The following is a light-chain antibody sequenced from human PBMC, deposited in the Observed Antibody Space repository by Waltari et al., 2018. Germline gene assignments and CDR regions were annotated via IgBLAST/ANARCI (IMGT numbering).Light chain of an antibody. CDR3: QHYVRLPAT. V-gene: IGKV3-20*01. J-gene: IGKJ1*01. CDR2: GAS. CDR1: QRVSRT. Sequence: IVLTQSPGTLSFSPGERATLSCRASQRVSRTLAWYQQKPGQAPRLLIYGASTRATGIPERFSGGGSGTDFSLTISRLEPEDFAVYYCQHYVRLPATFGQGTKVEIK.